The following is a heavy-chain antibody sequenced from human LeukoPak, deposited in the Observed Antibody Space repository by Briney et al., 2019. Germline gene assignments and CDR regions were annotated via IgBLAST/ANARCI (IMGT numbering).Heavy chain of an antibody. CDR2: IHYSGST. J-gene: IGHJ6*03. CDR3: ARVSWFPGTSYYYMDV. D-gene: IGHD1-1*01. CDR1: GGSISSYY. V-gene: IGHV4-59*01. Sequence: SETLSLTCAVSGGSISSYYWSWIRQPPGKGLVWIGYIHYSGSTNHNPSLKSRVTVSLDTSNSQFSLKLSSVTAADTAVYYCARVSWFPGTSYYYMDVWGKGTTVTVSS.